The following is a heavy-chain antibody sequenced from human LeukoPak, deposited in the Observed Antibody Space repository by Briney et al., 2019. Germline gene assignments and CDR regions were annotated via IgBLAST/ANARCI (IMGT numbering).Heavy chain of an antibody. CDR2: MYYSGST. Sequence: SETLSLTCTVSRDSITRSNYYWGWTRQPPGKGLEWIGRMYYSGSTYHNPSLKSRVTISVDTSKNQFSLNMSCVTAADTAVYYCARHHFGGIYNAFDIWGQGTMVTVSS. CDR1: RDSITRSNYY. J-gene: IGHJ3*02. V-gene: IGHV4-39*01. D-gene: IGHD4-23*01. CDR3: ARHHFGGIYNAFDI.